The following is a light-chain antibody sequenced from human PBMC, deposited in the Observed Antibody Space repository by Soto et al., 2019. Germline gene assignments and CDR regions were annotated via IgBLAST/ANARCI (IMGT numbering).Light chain of an antibody. CDR2: GAS. CDR3: QQYNNWPPSII. J-gene: IGKJ5*01. V-gene: IGKV3-15*01. Sequence: VMTQSPATLSVSPGERVTLSCRASESVSRNLAWYQQRPGEAPRLLIYGASTRATETPLRFRGSGSGTEFTLTISSLQSEDLAVYYCQQYNNWPPSIIFGPGTRLEIK. CDR1: ESVSRN.